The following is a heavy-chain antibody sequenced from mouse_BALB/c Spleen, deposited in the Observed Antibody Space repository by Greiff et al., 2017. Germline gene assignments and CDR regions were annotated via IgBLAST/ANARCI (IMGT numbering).Heavy chain of an antibody. V-gene: IGHV1S16*01. J-gene: IGHJ3*01. CDR2: INPSNGGT. CDR3: TIEYGNYGFAY. CDR1: GYTFTSYY. Sequence: VQLQQSGAELVKPGASVKWSCKASGYTFTSYYMYCVKQRPGQGLEWIGEINPSNGGTNFNEKFKSKATLTVDKSSSTAYMQLSSLTSEDSAVYYCTIEYGNYGFAYWGQGTLVTVSA. D-gene: IGHD2-10*02.